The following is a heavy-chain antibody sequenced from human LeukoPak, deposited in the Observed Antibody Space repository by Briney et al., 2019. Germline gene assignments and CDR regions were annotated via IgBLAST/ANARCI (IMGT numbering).Heavy chain of an antibody. CDR2: VNPNSGDT. J-gene: IGHJ4*02. Sequence: GASVKVSCKASGYTFTGYYLHWVRQAPGQGLEWMGCVNPNSGDTNYAQKFQGSVTMTRDTSISTVYMELSRLRSDDTAVYYCARILDSAWGELGYWGQGTLVTVSS. V-gene: IGHV1-2*02. CDR3: ARILDSAWGELGY. CDR1: GYTFTGYY. D-gene: IGHD6-19*01.